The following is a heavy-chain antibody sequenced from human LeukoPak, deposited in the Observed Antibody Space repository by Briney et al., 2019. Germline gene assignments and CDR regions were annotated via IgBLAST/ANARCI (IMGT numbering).Heavy chain of an antibody. J-gene: IGHJ6*02. V-gene: IGHV3-7*01. D-gene: IGHD3-16*01. CDR1: GFIFSNCW. CDR2: IKQDGSEK. Sequence: GGSLRLSCETSGFIFSNCWMTWVRQAPGKGLEWVANIKQDGSEKYYVDSVKGRFTISRDNAKNSLYLQMNSLRAEDTAVYYCARDWGHYYGLDVWGQGTTVTVSS. CDR3: ARDWGHYYGLDV.